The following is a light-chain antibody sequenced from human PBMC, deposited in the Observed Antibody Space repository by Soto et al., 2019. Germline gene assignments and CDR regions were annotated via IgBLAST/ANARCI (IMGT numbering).Light chain of an antibody. CDR3: SSYTTISTVV. J-gene: IGLJ2*01. Sequence: QSVLTQPASVSGSPGQSITISCTGTSSDVGGYNYVSWYQQRPGKAPKLMIYEVSYRPSGVSNRFSGSKSGNTASLTISGLQAEDEADYYCSSYTTISTVVFGGGTKLTVL. CDR1: SSDVGGYNY. CDR2: EVS. V-gene: IGLV2-14*01.